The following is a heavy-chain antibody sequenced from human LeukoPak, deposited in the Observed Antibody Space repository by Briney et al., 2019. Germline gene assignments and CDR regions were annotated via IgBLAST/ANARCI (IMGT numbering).Heavy chain of an antibody. CDR1: GYTFTSYD. CDR3: ARGKYYDFWSGYFYYYYGMDV. CDR2: MNPNSGNT. J-gene: IGHJ6*02. V-gene: IGHV1-8*01. Sequence: ASVKVSCKASGYTFTSYDINGVRQATGQGLEWMGWMNPNSGNTGYAQKFQGRVTMTRNTSISTAYMELSSLRSEDTAVYYCARGKYYDFWSGYFYYYYGMDVWGQGTTVTVSS. D-gene: IGHD3-3*01.